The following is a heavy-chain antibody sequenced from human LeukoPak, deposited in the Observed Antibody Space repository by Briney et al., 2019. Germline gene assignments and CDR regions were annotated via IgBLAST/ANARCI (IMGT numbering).Heavy chain of an antibody. V-gene: IGHV3-23*01. CDR3: ARARIFRQLRRGWYYMDV. Sequence: GGSLRLSCAASGFTFSIYAMSWVRQAPGKGLEWVSAISGSGGTAYYADSVKGRFTISRDNSKNTLYLQMNSLRAEDTAVYYCARARIFRQLRRGWYYMDVWGKGTTVTVSS. D-gene: IGHD2-2*01. CDR1: GFTFSIYA. CDR2: ISGSGGTA. J-gene: IGHJ6*03.